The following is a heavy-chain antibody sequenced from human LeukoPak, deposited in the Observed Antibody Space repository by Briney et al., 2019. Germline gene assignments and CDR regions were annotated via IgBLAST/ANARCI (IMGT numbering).Heavy chain of an antibody. CDR1: GFTFNNYA. Sequence: PGGSLRLSCAASGFTFNNYAMNWFRQAPGKGLEWVASISGGGETTYYADSAKGRFTISRDNSQNTLYLQMNSLRAEDTAVYYCARDYADYVGYFFFDYWGQGTLVTVSS. J-gene: IGHJ4*02. V-gene: IGHV3-23*01. CDR3: ARDYADYVGYFFFDY. D-gene: IGHD4-17*01. CDR2: ISGGGETT.